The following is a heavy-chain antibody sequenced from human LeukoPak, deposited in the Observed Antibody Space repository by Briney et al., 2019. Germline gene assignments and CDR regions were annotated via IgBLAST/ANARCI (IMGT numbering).Heavy chain of an antibody. J-gene: IGHJ6*02. V-gene: IGHV3-9*01. CDR2: ISWKSGSI. CDR3: AKAKLGTYYYDSSGLGGAYGMDV. CDR1: GFTYDDYA. D-gene: IGHD3-22*01. Sequence: GGSLRLSCAASGFTYDDYAMHWVRQAPGKGLEWVSGISWKSGSIGYADSVKGRFTISRDNAKNSLYLHMNSLRAEDTALYYCAKAKLGTYYYDSSGLGGAYGMDVWGQGTTVTVSS.